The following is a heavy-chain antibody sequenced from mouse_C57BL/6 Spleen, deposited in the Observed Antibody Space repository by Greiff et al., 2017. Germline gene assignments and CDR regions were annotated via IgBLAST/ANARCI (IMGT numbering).Heavy chain of an antibody. Sequence: EVKLMESGGGLVQPGGSLKLSCAASGFTFSDYFMYWVRQTPEKRLEWVAYISNGGGSTYYPDTVKGRFTISRDNAKNTLYLQMSRLKSEDTAMYYCARPHYGGYYAMDYWGQGTSVTVSS. D-gene: IGHD1-2*01. V-gene: IGHV5-12*01. CDR1: GFTFSDYF. CDR2: ISNGGGST. CDR3: ARPHYGGYYAMDY. J-gene: IGHJ4*01.